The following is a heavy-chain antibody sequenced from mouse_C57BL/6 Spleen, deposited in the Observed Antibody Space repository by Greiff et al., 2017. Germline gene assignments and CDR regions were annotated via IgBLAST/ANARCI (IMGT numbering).Heavy chain of an antibody. J-gene: IGHJ2*01. D-gene: IGHD1-1*01. Sequence: VKLMESGAELARPGASVKLSCKASGYTFTSYGISWVKQRTGQGLEWIGEIYPRSGNTYYNEKFKGKATLTADKSSSTAYMELRSLTSEDSAVYFCARGDYYGSSYVVDYWGQGNTLTVSS. V-gene: IGHV1-81*01. CDR3: ARGDYYGSSYVVDY. CDR1: GYTFTSYG. CDR2: IYPRSGNT.